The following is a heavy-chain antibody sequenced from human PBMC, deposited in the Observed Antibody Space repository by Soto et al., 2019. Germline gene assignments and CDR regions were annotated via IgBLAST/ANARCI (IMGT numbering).Heavy chain of an antibody. V-gene: IGHV1-69*13. CDR1: GGTFSSYA. Sequence: GASVKVSCKASGGTFSSYAISWVRQAPGQGLEWMGGIIPIFGTANYAQKFQGRVTITADESTSTAYMELSSLRSEDTAVYYCARELRLGELSIPWGQGTLVTVS. J-gene: IGHJ5*02. CDR2: IIPIFGTA. D-gene: IGHD3-16*02. CDR3: ARELRLGELSIP.